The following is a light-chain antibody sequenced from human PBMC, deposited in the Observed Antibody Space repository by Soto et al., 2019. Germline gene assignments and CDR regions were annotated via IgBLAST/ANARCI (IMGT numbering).Light chain of an antibody. V-gene: IGKV1-5*03. CDR3: QQYSGYPFT. Sequence: DIQMTQSPSTLSASVGDRVTITCRASQSISSWLAWYQQKPGKAPKLLIYKASSLESGVPSRFSGSGSGTEFTLTISSLQPDDFATYFCQQYSGYPFTFGSGTKVDIK. CDR1: QSISSW. J-gene: IGKJ3*01. CDR2: KAS.